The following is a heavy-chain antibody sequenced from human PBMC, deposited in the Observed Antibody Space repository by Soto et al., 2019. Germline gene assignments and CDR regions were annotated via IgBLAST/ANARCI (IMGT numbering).Heavy chain of an antibody. V-gene: IGHV3-23*01. CDR3: AKAQDDSYYYYGMDV. Sequence: EVQLLESGGGLVQPGGSLRLSCAASGFTFSSYAMSWVRQAPGKGLEWVSAISGSGGSTYYADSVKGRFTISRDNSKNKLYLPMNSLRAEDRAVYYCAKAQDDSYYYYGMDVWGQWTTVTVSS. D-gene: IGHD3-3*01. CDR2: ISGSGGST. CDR1: GFTFSSYA. J-gene: IGHJ6*02.